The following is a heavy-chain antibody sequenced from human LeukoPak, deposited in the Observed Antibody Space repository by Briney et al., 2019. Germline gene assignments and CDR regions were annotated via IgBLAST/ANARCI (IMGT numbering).Heavy chain of an antibody. Sequence: PGGSLRLSCAASGFTSSDYYMSWIRQAPGKGLEWVSYISSSGSTIYYADSVKGRFTISRDNAKNSLYLQMNSLRAEDTAVYYCARDWDCSSTSCLLGVDAFDIWGQGTMVTVSS. V-gene: IGHV3-11*01. CDR2: ISSSGSTI. J-gene: IGHJ3*02. CDR1: GFTSSDYY. CDR3: ARDWDCSSTSCLLGVDAFDI. D-gene: IGHD2-2*01.